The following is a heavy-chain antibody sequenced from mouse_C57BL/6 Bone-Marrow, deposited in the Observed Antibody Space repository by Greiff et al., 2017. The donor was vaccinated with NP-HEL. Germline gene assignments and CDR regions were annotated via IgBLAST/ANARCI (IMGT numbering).Heavy chain of an antibody. CDR1: GYTFTSYG. J-gene: IGHJ4*01. V-gene: IGHV1-81*01. CDR3: ARSRYGSNYAMDY. CDR2: IYPRSGNT. Sequence: VQLQQSGAELARPGASVKLSCKASGYTFTSYGISWVKQRTGQGLEWIGEIYPRSGNTYYNEKFKGKATLTADKSSSTAYMELRSLTSDDSAVYFCARSRYGSNYAMDYWGQGTSVTVSS. D-gene: IGHD1-1*01.